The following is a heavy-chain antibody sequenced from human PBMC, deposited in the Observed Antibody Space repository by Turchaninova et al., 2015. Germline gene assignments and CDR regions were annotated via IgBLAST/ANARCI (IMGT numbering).Heavy chain of an antibody. J-gene: IGHJ5*02. V-gene: IGHV4-38-2*02. CDR3: ARELGLTSLFDP. D-gene: IGHD2-2*01. Sequence: VQLQESGPGLVKPSETLSLTCAVSGYSITTGSFWGWIRQPPGKGPEWVASISHNGNTYYQPSLKSRVTISADTSKNQFFLKVKSVTAADTAVYYCARELGLTSLFDPWGQGTLVTVSS. CDR1: GYSITTGSF. CDR2: ISHNGNT.